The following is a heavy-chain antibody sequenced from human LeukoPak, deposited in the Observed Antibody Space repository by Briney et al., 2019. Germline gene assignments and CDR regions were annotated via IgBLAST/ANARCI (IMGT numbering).Heavy chain of an antibody. J-gene: IGHJ4*02. Sequence: ASVTVSCKASGGTFSSYAISWVRQAPGQGLEWMGRIIHILGIANYAQTFKGRVTITADKSTSTAYMELSSLRSEDTAVYYCARFVQGFFDYWGQGTLVTVSS. CDR1: GGTFSSYA. CDR3: ARFVQGFFDY. D-gene: IGHD2-8*01. CDR2: IIHILGIA. V-gene: IGHV1-69*10.